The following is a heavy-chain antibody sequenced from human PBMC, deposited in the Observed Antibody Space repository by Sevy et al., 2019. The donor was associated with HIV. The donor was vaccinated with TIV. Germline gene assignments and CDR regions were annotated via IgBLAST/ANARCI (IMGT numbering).Heavy chain of an antibody. D-gene: IGHD3-10*01. Sequence: ASVNVSCKASGYTFTSYGISWVRQAPGQGLEWMGWISAYNGNTNYAQKLQGRVTMTTDTSTSTAYMGVRSLKSDETAAYYCARASDASGSYYLYYYYYGMDVWGQGTTVTVSS. J-gene: IGHJ6*02. V-gene: IGHV1-18*01. CDR3: ARASDASGSYYLYYYYYGMDV. CDR1: GYTFTSYG. CDR2: ISAYNGNT.